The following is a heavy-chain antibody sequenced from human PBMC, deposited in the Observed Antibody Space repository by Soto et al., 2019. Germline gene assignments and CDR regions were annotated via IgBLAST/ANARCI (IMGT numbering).Heavy chain of an antibody. V-gene: IGHV1-69*18. J-gene: IGHJ4*01. CDR3: VGYYYNTRCYYYDY. Sequence: QVQLVQSGAEVKKPGSSVKVSCKASGGTFSSFAISWVRQAPGQGLEWMARIIPIFDTANYAQKFQGRVTITEDESTSTAYMELSSLRSEDTAVYYCVGYYYNTRCYYYDYCGHGTLVTVSS. CDR2: IIPIFDTA. D-gene: IGHD3-22*01. CDR1: GGTFSSFA.